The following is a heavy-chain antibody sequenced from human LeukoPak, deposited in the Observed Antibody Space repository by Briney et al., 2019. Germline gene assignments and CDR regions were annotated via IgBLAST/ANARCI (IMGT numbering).Heavy chain of an antibody. CDR3: ARGSGDRFWVY. D-gene: IGHD3-10*01. CDR2: FSYDGKHI. J-gene: IGHJ4*02. V-gene: IGHV3-30*04. CDR1: GFTFHTYN. Sequence: GGSLRLSCEASGFTFHTYNMFWVRQAPGKRLESVAVFSYDGKHIDYAASVQGRFIISRDITRNTLHLDMSNLRDEDTAVYYCARGSGDRFWVYWGQGTLVTVSS.